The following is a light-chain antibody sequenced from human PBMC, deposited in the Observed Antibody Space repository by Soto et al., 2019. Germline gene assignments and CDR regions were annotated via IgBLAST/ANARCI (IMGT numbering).Light chain of an antibody. CDR2: EVS. Sequence: QSALTQPASVSGSPGQSITISCTGTSSNVGGYKYVSWYQQHPGKAPKLMIFEVSDRPSGVSNRFSGSKSGNTASLTISGLQAEDEADYYCSSYTSSSTLVFGGGTQLTAL. V-gene: IGLV2-14*01. J-gene: IGLJ2*01. CDR3: SSYTSSSTLV. CDR1: SSNVGGYKY.